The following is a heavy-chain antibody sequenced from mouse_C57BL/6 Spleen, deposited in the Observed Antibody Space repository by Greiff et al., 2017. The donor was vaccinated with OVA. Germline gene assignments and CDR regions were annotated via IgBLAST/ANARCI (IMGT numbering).Heavy chain of an antibody. CDR3: ARGRDYYGSRWAWFAY. CDR1: GYTFTSYG. Sequence: VQLQQSGAELVRPGSSVKMSCKTSGYTFTSYGINWVKQRPGQGLEWIGYIYIGNGYTEYNEKFKGKATLPSDTSSSTAYMQLISLTSEDSAIYFCARGRDYYGSRWAWFAYWGQGTLVTVSA. CDR2: IYIGNGYT. D-gene: IGHD1-1*01. V-gene: IGHV1-58*01. J-gene: IGHJ3*01.